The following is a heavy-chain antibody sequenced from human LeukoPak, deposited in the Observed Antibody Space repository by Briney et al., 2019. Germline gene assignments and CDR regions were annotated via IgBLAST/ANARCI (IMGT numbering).Heavy chain of an antibody. Sequence: SGPTLVKPTQTLTLTCTFSGFSLSTSGVGVGWIRQPPGKALEWLALIYWDDDKRFSPSLGSRLTITKDTSKNQVVLTMTNMDPVDTATYYCARRTRTNKYIYFDYWGQGTLVTVSS. CDR3: ARRTRTNKYIYFDY. V-gene: IGHV2-5*02. CDR1: GFSLSTSGVG. J-gene: IGHJ4*02. D-gene: IGHD2-8*01. CDR2: IYWDDDK.